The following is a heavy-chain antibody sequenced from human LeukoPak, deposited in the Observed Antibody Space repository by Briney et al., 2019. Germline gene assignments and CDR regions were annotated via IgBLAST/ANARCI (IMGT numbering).Heavy chain of an antibody. D-gene: IGHD2-15*01. CDR2: IYTSGST. CDR1: GGSISSYY. V-gene: IGHV4-4*07. Sequence: SETLSLTXTVSGGSISSYYWSWIRQPAGKGLEWIGRIYTSGSTNYNPSLKSRVTMSVDTSKNQFSLKLSSVTAADTAVYYCARDRWVVAARNGGYYYYYYMDVWGKGTTVTVSS. CDR3: ARDRWVVAARNGGYYYYYYMDV. J-gene: IGHJ6*03.